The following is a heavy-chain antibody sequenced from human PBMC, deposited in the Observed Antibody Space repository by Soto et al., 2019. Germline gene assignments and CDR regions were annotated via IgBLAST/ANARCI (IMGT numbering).Heavy chain of an antibody. CDR2: IPFDGSDE. D-gene: IGHD3-16*01. Sequence: PGGSLRLSCAASGFIFRSYAMHWVRQAPGKGLEWVAIIPFDGSDEYYADPVRGRFVISRDNPKNTLYLQMNSLRVEDTAVYYCARESVPGDSRNWFDPWAQGTLVTVSS. J-gene: IGHJ5*01. CDR3: ARESVPGDSRNWFDP. CDR1: GFIFRSYA. V-gene: IGHV3-30*09.